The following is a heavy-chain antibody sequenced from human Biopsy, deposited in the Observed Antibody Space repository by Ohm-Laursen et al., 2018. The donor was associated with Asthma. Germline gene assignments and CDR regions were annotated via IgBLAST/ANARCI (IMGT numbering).Heavy chain of an antibody. CDR1: GGSITSSSYY. D-gene: IGHD3-22*01. Sequence: TLSLTCAVSGGSITSSSYYWGWIRQPPGKGMEWIGSMYHSGSSYYHPSLKSRATISVDTPKNQLSLKMSSVTAADTAVYFCVRHQYSSSWSTFDYWGQGALVTVSS. J-gene: IGHJ4*02. CDR3: VRHQYSSSWSTFDY. V-gene: IGHV4-39*01. CDR2: MYHSGSS.